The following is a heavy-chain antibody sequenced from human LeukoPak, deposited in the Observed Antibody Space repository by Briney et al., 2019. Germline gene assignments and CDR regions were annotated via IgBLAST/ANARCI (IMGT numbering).Heavy chain of an antibody. CDR3: TRRVSATRWFDP. CDR1: GFTFSSYW. V-gene: IGHV3-74*01. J-gene: IGHJ5*01. CDR2: INSDGGTS. D-gene: IGHD2-15*01. Sequence: GGSLRLSCAASGFTFSSYWMHWVRQPTGKGLVWVSRINSDGGTSYYADSVKGRFTISRDNAENTLYLQMNSLRVEDTAGYSFTRRVSATRWFDPWGQGTLVTVSS.